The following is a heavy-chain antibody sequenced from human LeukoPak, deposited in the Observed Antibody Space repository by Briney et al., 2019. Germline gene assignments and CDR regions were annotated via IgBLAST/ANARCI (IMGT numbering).Heavy chain of an antibody. CDR3: AKGSRGYSGYDFLVSFFGY. Sequence: GGSLRLSCAASGFTFSSYAMSWVRQAPGKGLEWVSAISGSGGSTYYADSVKGRFTISRDNSKNTLYLQMNSLRAEDTAVYYCAKGSRGYSGYDFLVSFFGYWGQGTLVTVSS. CDR1: GFTFSSYA. J-gene: IGHJ4*02. CDR2: ISGSGGST. D-gene: IGHD5-12*01. V-gene: IGHV3-23*01.